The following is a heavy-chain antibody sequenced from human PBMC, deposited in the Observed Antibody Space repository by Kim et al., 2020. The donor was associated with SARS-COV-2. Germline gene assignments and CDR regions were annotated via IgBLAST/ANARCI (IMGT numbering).Heavy chain of an antibody. CDR1: GFTFSSYS. D-gene: IGHD4-4*01. Sequence: GGSLRLSCAASGFTFSSYSMNWVRQAPGKGLEWVSYISSSSSTIYYADSVKGRFTISRDNAKNSLYLQMNSLRDEDTAVYYCAFFLVTTLDWFDPWGQGTLVTVSS. CDR2: ISSSSSTI. J-gene: IGHJ5*02. V-gene: IGHV3-48*02. CDR3: AFFLVTTLDWFDP.